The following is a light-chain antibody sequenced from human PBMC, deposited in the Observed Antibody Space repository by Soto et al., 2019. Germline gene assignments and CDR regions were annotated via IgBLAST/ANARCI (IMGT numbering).Light chain of an antibody. CDR2: DAS. J-gene: IGKJ4*01. Sequence: EIVLTQSPATLSLSPGERATLSCRASQSVSSSLAWYQQKPGQAPRLLIYDASNRATGIPARFSGSGSGTDFTLTISSLEPEDFAVYYCQQRSNWSLTFGGGTKVEIK. CDR3: QQRSNWSLT. CDR1: QSVSSS. V-gene: IGKV3-11*01.